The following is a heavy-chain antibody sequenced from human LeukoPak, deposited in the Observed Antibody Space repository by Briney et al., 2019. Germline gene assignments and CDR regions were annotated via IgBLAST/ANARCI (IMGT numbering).Heavy chain of an antibody. CDR3: ARGSPYYDSSGQFDY. V-gene: IGHV3-30*04. CDR2: ISYDGSNK. D-gene: IGHD3-22*01. Sequence: GGSLRLSWAASGFTFSSYAMHWVRQAPGKGLECVAVISYDGSNKYYAESVKGRFTISRDNSKNTLYLQMNSLRAEDTAVYHCARGSPYYDSSGQFDYWGQGTLVTVSS. J-gene: IGHJ4*02. CDR1: GFTFSSYA.